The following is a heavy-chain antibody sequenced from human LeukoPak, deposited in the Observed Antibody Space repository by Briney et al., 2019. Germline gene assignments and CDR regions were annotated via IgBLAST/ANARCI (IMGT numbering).Heavy chain of an antibody. Sequence: ASVKVSCKASGYTFTSYAMNWVRQAPGQGLEWMGWINTNTGNPTYAQGFTGRFVFSLDTSVSTAYLQISSLKAEDTAVYYCARVSTIPQRVNWFDPWGQGTLVTVSS. V-gene: IGHV7-4-1*02. CDR1: GYTFTSYA. D-gene: IGHD3-3*02. CDR3: ARVSTIPQRVNWFDP. CDR2: INTNTGNP. J-gene: IGHJ5*02.